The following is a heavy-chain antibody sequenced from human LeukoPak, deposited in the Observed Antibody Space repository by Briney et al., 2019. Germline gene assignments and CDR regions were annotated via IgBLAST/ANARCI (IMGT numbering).Heavy chain of an antibody. CDR3: AKGGSYAPLDY. V-gene: IGHV3-23*01. J-gene: IGHJ4*02. D-gene: IGHD1-26*01. CDR2: ISNSGGDT. Sequence: PGGSLRLSCAASRFTFSSSAMTWVRQAPGKGLEWVSAISNSGGDTIYTDSVKGRFTISRDNSKNTLYLQMNSLRAEDTAVYYCAKGGSYAPLDYWGQGTLVTVSS. CDR1: RFTFSSSA.